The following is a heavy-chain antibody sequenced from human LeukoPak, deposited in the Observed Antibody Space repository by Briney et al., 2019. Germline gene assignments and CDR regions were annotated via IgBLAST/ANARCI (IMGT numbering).Heavy chain of an antibody. J-gene: IGHJ4*02. CDR2: ISYDGSNK. CDR3: ARSYYDILTGYGEVDY. Sequence: GGSLRLSCAASGLIFSSYAMHWVRQAPGKGLEWVAVISYDGSNKYYAESVKGRFTISRDNSKNTLYLQMNSLRAEDTAVYYCARSYYDILTGYGEVDYWGQGTLVTVSS. CDR1: GLIFSSYA. V-gene: IGHV3-30*04. D-gene: IGHD3-9*01.